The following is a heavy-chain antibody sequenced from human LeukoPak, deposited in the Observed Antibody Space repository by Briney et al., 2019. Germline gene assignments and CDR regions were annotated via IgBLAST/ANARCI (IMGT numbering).Heavy chain of an antibody. CDR3: ARGRVYYGSVF. J-gene: IGHJ4*02. CDR1: GGSFSDYY. Sequence: PSGTLSLTCAVYGGSFSDYYWSWIRQPPGKGLEWIGEINHSGSINYNPSLKSRVTISLDTSKNQFSLKLSSVTAADTAVYYCARGRVYYGSVFWGQGTLVTVSS. V-gene: IGHV4-34*01. CDR2: INHSGSI. D-gene: IGHD3-10*01.